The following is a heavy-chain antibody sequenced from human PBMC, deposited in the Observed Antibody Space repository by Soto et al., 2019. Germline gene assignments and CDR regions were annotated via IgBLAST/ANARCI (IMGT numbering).Heavy chain of an antibody. CDR3: ARDGSGIAVAGTNAFDI. V-gene: IGHV1-18*01. CDR1: GYTFTSYG. Sequence: GASVKVSCKASGYTFTSYGISWVRQAPGQGLEWMGWISAYNGNTNYAQKLQGRVTMTTDTSTGTAYMELRSLRSDDTAVYYCARDGSGIAVAGTNAFDIWGQGTMVTVSS. D-gene: IGHD6-19*01. CDR2: ISAYNGNT. J-gene: IGHJ3*02.